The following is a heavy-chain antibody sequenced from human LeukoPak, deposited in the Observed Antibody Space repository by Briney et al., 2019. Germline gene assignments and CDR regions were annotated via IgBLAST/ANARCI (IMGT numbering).Heavy chain of an antibody. Sequence: GGSLRLSCAASGFTFSSYGMHWVRQAPGKGLEWVAFIRYDGSNKYYADSVKGRFTISRDNSKNTLYLQMNSLRAEDTAVYYCARPGIAAAAVDYWGQGTLVTVSS. D-gene: IGHD6-13*01. CDR3: ARPGIAAAAVDY. J-gene: IGHJ4*02. CDR1: GFTFSSYG. CDR2: IRYDGSNK. V-gene: IGHV3-30*02.